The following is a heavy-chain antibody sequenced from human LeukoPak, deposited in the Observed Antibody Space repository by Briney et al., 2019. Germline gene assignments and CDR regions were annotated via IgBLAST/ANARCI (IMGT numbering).Heavy chain of an antibody. CDR3: AKTGYYYYYYMDV. CDR2: IYSDNT. Sequence: GGSLRLSCTVSGFTVSSNSMSWVRQAPGKGLEWVSFIYSDNTHYSDSVKGRFTISRDNSKNTLYLQMNSLRAEDTAVYYCAKTGYYYYYYMDVWGKETTVTVSS. V-gene: IGHV3-53*01. J-gene: IGHJ6*03. CDR1: GFTVSSNS.